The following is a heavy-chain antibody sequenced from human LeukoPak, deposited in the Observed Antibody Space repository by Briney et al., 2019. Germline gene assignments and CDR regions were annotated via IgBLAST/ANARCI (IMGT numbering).Heavy chain of an antibody. CDR3: ARAAMIVVVKDYYYYGMDV. CDR1: GGTFSSYA. J-gene: IGHJ6*02. D-gene: IGHD3-22*01. V-gene: IGHV1-69*04. Sequence: SVKVSCKASGGTFSSYAISWVRQAPGQGLEWMGRIIPIFGIANYAQKFQGRVTITADKSTSTAYMEQSSLRSEDTAVYYCARAAMIVVVKDYYYYGMDVWGQGTTVTVSS. CDR2: IIPIFGIA.